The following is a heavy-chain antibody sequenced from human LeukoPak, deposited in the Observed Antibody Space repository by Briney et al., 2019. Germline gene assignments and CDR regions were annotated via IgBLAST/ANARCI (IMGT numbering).Heavy chain of an antibody. J-gene: IGHJ4*02. Sequence: SETLSLTCTVSGGSFSGYYWTWIRQPPGKGLEWIGFIYEGGSPDYNPSLKSRVTISVGTSKHQFSLTLRYLTAADPALLLCSRACGEDGSGSVWGGETRLTVSS. CDR1: GGSFSGYY. V-gene: IGHV4-59*12. CDR2: IYEGGSP. CDR3: SRACGEDGSGSV. D-gene: IGHD3-10*01.